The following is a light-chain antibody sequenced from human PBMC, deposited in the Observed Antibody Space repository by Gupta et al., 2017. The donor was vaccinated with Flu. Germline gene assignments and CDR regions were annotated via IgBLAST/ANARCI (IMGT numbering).Light chain of an antibody. CDR3: MQALKSPFT. V-gene: IGKV2-28*01. J-gene: IGKJ3*01. CDR2: LGS. Sequence: TCSLSWRLSQSVGNDYLDWYQQKPGQVPKLLIYLGSNRATGIPDRFSGSVSGTDFTLNINRVEAEDVGVYYCMQALKSPFTFGHGTKVEIK. CDR1: WRLSQSVGNDY.